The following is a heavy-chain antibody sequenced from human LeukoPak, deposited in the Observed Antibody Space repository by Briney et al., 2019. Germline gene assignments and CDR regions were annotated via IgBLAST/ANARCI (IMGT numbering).Heavy chain of an antibody. D-gene: IGHD6-19*01. CDR3: ARDWAGYSSGWYGNWFDP. CDR2: IHYTGST. CDR1: GASISNYY. J-gene: IGHJ5*02. Sequence: SETLSLTCTVSGASISNYYCSWIRQPPGKGLEWIGCIHYTGSTNYNPSLKSRVTISVDTSKNQFSLELRSVTAADTAVYYCARDWAGYSSGWYGNWFDPWGQGTLVTVSS. V-gene: IGHV4-59*01.